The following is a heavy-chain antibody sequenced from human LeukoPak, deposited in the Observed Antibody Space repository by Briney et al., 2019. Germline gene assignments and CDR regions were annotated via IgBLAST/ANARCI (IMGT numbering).Heavy chain of an antibody. J-gene: IGHJ4*02. V-gene: IGHV3-23*01. Sequence: GGSLRLSCAASGFTFSSYAMSWVRQAPGKGLEWVSAISDTAGSTYYADSVKGRFTISRDNSKSTLYLQMNSLRAEDTAVYYCAKHWDFSGTFTMYYWGQGTLVTVSS. D-gene: IGHD1-26*01. CDR3: AKHWDFSGTFTMYY. CDR1: GFTFSSYA. CDR2: ISDTAGST.